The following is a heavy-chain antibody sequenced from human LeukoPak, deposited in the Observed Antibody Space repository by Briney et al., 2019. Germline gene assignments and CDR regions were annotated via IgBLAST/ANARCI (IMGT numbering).Heavy chain of an antibody. V-gene: IGHV3-21*01. J-gene: IGHJ3*02. CDR1: GFTFSSYS. CDR3: ARSGYSGSYVDDAFDI. Sequence: GGSLRLSCAASGFTFSSYSMNWVRQAPGKGLEWVSSISSSSSYIYYADSVKGRFTISRDNAKNSLYLQMNSLRAEDTAVYYCARSGYSGSYVDDAFDIWGQGTMVTVPS. CDR2: ISSSSSYI. D-gene: IGHD5-12*01.